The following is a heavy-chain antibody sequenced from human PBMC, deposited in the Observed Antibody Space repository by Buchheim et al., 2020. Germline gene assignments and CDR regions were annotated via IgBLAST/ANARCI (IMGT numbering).Heavy chain of an antibody. J-gene: IGHJ4*02. CDR2: ISYDGSQK. V-gene: IGHV3-30-3*01. D-gene: IGHD5-18*01. Sequence: QVQLVESGGGVVQPGRSLRVSCAASGFTFSSYAMHWVRQAPGRGLGWVAVISYDGSQKYCTDSVKGRFTISRDNSKNTLYLQMNSLRAEDTAVYHCARSNNYGYLGGLGKDYWGQGTL. CDR3: ARSNNYGYLGGLGKDY. CDR1: GFTFSSYA.